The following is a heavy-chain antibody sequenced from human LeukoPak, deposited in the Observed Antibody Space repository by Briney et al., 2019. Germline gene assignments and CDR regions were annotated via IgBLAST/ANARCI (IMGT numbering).Heavy chain of an antibody. CDR3: ARGGDYGDLRYFDY. CDR1: GDSINSSAYY. V-gene: IGHV4-61*08. D-gene: IGHD4-17*01. CDR2: IYYRGST. J-gene: IGHJ4*02. Sequence: SETLSLTCTVSGDSINSSAYYWTWIRQHPGTGLEWIGYIYYRGSTNYNPSLKSRVTFSVDTSKNQFSLKLNSVTAADTAVYYCARGGDYGDLRYFDYWGQGTLVTVSS.